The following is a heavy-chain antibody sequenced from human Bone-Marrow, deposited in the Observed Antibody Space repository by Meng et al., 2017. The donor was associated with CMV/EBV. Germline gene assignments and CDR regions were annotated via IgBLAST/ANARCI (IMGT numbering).Heavy chain of an antibody. J-gene: IGHJ4*02. CDR3: ARASYYYDSSGYYSSYYFDY. D-gene: IGHD3-22*01. CDR1: GFTFSGYA. V-gene: IGHV3-23*03. CDR2: IYSGGSST. Sequence: GGSLRLSCAASGFTFSGYAMSWVRQAPGKGLEWVSVIYSGGSSTYYADSVKGRFTISRDNSKNTLYLQMNSLRAEDTAVYYCARASYYYDSSGYYSSYYFDYWGQGTLVTVSS.